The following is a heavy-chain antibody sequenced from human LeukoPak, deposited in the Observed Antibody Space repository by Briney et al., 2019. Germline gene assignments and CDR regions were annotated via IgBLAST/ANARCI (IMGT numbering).Heavy chain of an antibody. Sequence: GGSLRLSCAASGFTFSSYGMHWVRQAPGKGLEWVAVIWYDGSNKYYADSVKGRFTISRDNSKNTLYLQMNSLRAEDTAVYYCASRLVGATTVPFDYWGQGTLVTVSS. V-gene: IGHV3-33*01. CDR2: IWYDGSNK. CDR1: GFTFSSYG. J-gene: IGHJ4*02. CDR3: ASRLVGATTVPFDY. D-gene: IGHD1-26*01.